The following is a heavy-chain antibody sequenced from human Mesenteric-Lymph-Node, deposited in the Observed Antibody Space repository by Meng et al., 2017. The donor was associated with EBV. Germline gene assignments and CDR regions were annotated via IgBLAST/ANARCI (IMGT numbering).Heavy chain of an antibody. D-gene: IGHD3-9*01. CDR2: TYYRSKWYN. J-gene: IGHJ5*02. CDR3: EGVGSTISTDWFDT. Sequence: HLRQSGARPGQPSQTPSLSCAISGDSVSNINGSWNWIRQSPSRGREWLGRTYYRSKWYNDYAVSVKGRITICRDTTKNQVYRQLNSVTREDTAVYYWEGVGSTISTDWFDTWGQGTLVTVSS. CDR1: GDSVSNINGS. V-gene: IGHV6-1*01.